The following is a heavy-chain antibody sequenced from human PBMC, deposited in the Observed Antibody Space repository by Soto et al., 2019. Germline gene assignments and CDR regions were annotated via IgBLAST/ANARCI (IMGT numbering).Heavy chain of an antibody. Sequence: QVQLVESGGGVVQPGRSLRLSCAASGFTFSSYGMHWVRQAPGKGLEWVAVIWYDGSNKYYADSVKGRFTISRDNSKNXLYLHMNSLRAEDTAVYYCARDPRGWFGEFYGMDVWGKGTTVTVSS. CDR1: GFTFSSYG. J-gene: IGHJ6*04. CDR2: IWYDGSNK. D-gene: IGHD3-10*01. V-gene: IGHV3-33*01. CDR3: ARDPRGWFGEFYGMDV.